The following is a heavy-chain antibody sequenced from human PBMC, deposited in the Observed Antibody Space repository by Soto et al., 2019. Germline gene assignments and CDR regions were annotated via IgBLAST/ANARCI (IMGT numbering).Heavy chain of an antibody. CDR3: ARVMYYYDSSGPGTFQH. CDR2: ISDSGGRT. V-gene: IGHV3-23*01. D-gene: IGHD3-22*01. J-gene: IGHJ1*01. CDR1: GFTFSTYA. Sequence: GGSLRLSCAASGFTFSTYAMSWVRQAPGKGLEWVSAISDSGGRTYYADSVKGRFTISRDNAKNSLYLQMNSLRTEDTAVYYCARVMYYYDSSGPGTFQHWGQGTLVTVSS.